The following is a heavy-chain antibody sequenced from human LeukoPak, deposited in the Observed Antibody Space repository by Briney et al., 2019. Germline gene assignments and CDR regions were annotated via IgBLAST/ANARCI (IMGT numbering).Heavy chain of an antibody. Sequence: LGASVKVSCKATGYTFTGYYMHWVRQAPGQGLEWMGWINPNSGGTNYAQKFQGRVTMTRDTSISTAYMELSSLRSEDTAVYYCARGGYQGVGYSYGYYYYYYMDVWGKGTTVTISS. CDR1: GYTFTGYY. CDR3: ARGGYQGVGYSYGYYYYYYMDV. CDR2: INPNSGGT. D-gene: IGHD5-18*01. V-gene: IGHV1-2*03. J-gene: IGHJ6*03.